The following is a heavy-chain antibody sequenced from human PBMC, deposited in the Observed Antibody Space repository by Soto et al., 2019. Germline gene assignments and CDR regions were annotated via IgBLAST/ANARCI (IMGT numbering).Heavy chain of an antibody. CDR2: IYYSGST. D-gene: IGHD5-18*01. V-gene: IGHV4-59*01. J-gene: IGHJ4*02. Sequence: SETLSLTCTVSGSSISSYYWSWIRQPPGKGLEWIGYIYYSGSTNYNPSLKSRVTISVDTSKNQFSLKLSSVTAADTAVYYCARVVGQYSYGLFDYWGQGTLVTVSS. CDR3: ARVVGQYSYGLFDY. CDR1: GSSISSYY.